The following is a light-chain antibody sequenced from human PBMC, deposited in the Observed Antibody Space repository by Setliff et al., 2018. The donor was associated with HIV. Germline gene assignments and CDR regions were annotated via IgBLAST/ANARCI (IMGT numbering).Light chain of an antibody. J-gene: IGLJ1*01. CDR2: EVS. V-gene: IGLV2-14*01. CDR1: SSDVGGYNY. CDR3: TSYTTSNTITRV. Sequence: QSALTQPASVSGSPGQSITISCTGTSSDVGGYNYVSWYQQHPDKAPKLMISEVSNRPSGVSNRFSGSKSGNTASLTISGLQADDEADYYCTSYTTSNTITRVFGTGTKVTVL.